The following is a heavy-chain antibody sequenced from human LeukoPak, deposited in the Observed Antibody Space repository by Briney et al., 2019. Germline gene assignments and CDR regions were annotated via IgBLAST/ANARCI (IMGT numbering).Heavy chain of an antibody. J-gene: IGHJ4*02. CDR2: INPNSGGT. CDR1: GYTFTGYY. V-gene: IGHV1-2*04. D-gene: IGHD6-13*01. Sequence: GASVKVSCKASGYTFTGYYMHWVRQAPGQGLEWMGWINPNSGGTNYAQKFQGWVTMTRDTSIGTAYMELSRLRSDDTAVYYCARDAYSSSWYRGGELEYWGQGTLVTVSS. CDR3: ARDAYSSSWYRGGELEY.